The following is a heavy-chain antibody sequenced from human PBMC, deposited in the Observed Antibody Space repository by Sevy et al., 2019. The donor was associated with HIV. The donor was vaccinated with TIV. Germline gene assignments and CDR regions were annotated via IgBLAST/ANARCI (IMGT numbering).Heavy chain of an antibody. CDR3: AREGCSRPHDY. Sequence: GESLKICCAASGFAFYEYSMSWIRQAPGKGLEWVATLSFGCGKINYADSVKGRFTISRDNSKNSFYLQMDNLRVEDTALYYCAREGCSRPHDYWGQGTRVTVSS. D-gene: IGHD2-8*01. CDR2: LSFGCGKI. CDR1: GFAFYEYS. J-gene: IGHJ4*02. V-gene: IGHV3-23*01.